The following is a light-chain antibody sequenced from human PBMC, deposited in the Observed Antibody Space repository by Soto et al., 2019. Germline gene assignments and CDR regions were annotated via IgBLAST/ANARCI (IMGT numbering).Light chain of an antibody. CDR3: QQYNNWPPYT. J-gene: IGKJ2*01. V-gene: IGKV3D-15*01. CDR1: QSVSRN. Sequence: EIVMAQSPATLSVSPGERVTLSCRASQSVSRNLAWYQQKPGQAPRLLIYGASTRATGVPARFSGSGSGTEFTLTISSLQSKDFAVYYCQQYNNWPPYTFGQGTKLEIK. CDR2: GAS.